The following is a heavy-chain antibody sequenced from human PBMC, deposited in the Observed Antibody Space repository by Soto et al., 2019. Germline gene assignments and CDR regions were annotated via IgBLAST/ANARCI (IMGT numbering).Heavy chain of an antibody. Sequence: EVQLVESGGGLVQPGGSLRLSCAASGFTFGSYPMHWVRQAPGKGLEYVSAISTNGDSKFYANSVKGRFTISRDNSKNTLYLQVGSLRAEDMGVYYCAREGMSRPRWVFDYWGQGTLVTASS. CDR3: AREGMSRPRWVFDY. V-gene: IGHV3-64*01. CDR1: GFTFGSYP. D-gene: IGHD6-13*01. CDR2: ISTNGDSK. J-gene: IGHJ4*02.